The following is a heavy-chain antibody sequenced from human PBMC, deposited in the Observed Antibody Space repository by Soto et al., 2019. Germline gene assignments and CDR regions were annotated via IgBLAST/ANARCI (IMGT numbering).Heavy chain of an antibody. CDR1: GYTFMSYG. Sequence: ASVKLSCTACGYTFMSYGIHWVRQAPGQRLEWMGWINAYNGNTKYSQKFQDRVTFTRDTSASTAYMELSSLTSGDAAVYYCARDLDDILTGPNFDPWGQGTLVTVSS. CDR3: ARDLDDILTGPNFDP. V-gene: IGHV1-3*01. CDR2: INAYNGNT. D-gene: IGHD3-9*01. J-gene: IGHJ5*02.